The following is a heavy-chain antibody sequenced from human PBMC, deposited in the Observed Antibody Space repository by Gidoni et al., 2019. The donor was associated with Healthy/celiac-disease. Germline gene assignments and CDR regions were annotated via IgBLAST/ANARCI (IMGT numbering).Heavy chain of an antibody. V-gene: IGHV3-7*04. Sequence: EVQLVESGGGLVQPGGSLRLSCAASGFTFSSYWMSWVRQAPGKGLEWVANIKQDGSEKYYVDSVKGRFTISRDNAKNSLYLQMNSLRAEDTAVYYCAREGITMVRGVATPYYYYGMDVWGQGTTVTVSS. CDR1: GFTFSSYW. CDR3: AREGITMVRGVATPYYYYGMDV. CDR2: IKQDGSEK. J-gene: IGHJ6*02. D-gene: IGHD3-10*01.